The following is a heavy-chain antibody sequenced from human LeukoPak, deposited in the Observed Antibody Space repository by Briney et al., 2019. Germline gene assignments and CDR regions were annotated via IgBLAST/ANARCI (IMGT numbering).Heavy chain of an antibody. V-gene: IGHV3-30*18. J-gene: IGHJ4*02. Sequence: GGSLRLSCAASGFTFSSYGMHWVRQAPGKGLEWVAVISYDGSNKYYADSVKGRFTISRDNSKNTLYLQMNSLRAEDTAVYYCAKARGGVVEMATSLDYWGQGTLVTVSS. CDR3: AKARGGVVEMATSLDY. CDR1: GFTFSSYG. CDR2: ISYDGSNK. D-gene: IGHD5-24*01.